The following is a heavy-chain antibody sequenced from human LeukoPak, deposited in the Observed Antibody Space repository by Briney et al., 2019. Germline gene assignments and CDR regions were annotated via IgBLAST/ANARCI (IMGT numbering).Heavy chain of an antibody. CDR3: ANPREQQLVLPFDY. V-gene: IGHV3-23*01. CDR1: GFTFSSYA. CDR2: ISGSGGST. D-gene: IGHD6-13*01. J-gene: IGHJ4*02. Sequence: GGSLRLSCAASGFTFSSYAMSWVRQAPGKGLEWVSAISGSGGSTYYADSMKGRFTISRDNSKNTLYLQMNSLRAEDTAVYYCANPREQQLVLPFDYWGQGTLVTVSS.